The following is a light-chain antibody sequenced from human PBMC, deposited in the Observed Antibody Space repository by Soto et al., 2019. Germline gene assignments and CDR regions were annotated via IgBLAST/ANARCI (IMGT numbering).Light chain of an antibody. V-gene: IGKV1-39*01. J-gene: IGKJ1*01. CDR2: AAS. CDR1: QSISSY. Sequence: EIQMTQSPSSVSASVGDRVTITCRASQSISSYLNWYQQKPGKAPKLLIYAASGLQSGVPSRFSGSGSGTDGTITISSLKHEDGATYYCQQSYSIPWTFGQGTKVDIK. CDR3: QQSYSIPWT.